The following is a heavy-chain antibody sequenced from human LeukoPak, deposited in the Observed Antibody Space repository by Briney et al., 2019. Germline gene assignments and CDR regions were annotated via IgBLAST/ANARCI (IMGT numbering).Heavy chain of an antibody. Sequence: PGGSLRLSCAASGFTVSSNYMSWVRQAPGKGLEWVSVIYSGGSTYYADSVKGRFTISRDNSKNTLYLQMNSLRAEDTAVYYRAKDADIVVVPAKALVAFDIWGQGTMVTVSS. CDR2: IYSGGST. D-gene: IGHD2-2*01. V-gene: IGHV3-53*01. CDR3: AKDADIVVVPAKALVAFDI. J-gene: IGHJ3*02. CDR1: GFTVSSNY.